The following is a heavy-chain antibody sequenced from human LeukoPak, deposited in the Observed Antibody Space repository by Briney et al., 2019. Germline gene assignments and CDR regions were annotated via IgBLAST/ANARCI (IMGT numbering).Heavy chain of an antibody. CDR1: RITFRNAW. CDR3: ATGVVTGTSR. Sequence: PGGYLRLSCAVSRITFRNAWMSWVRQAPGKGLEWVARIRSKTEGETKEYAASVKGRFTISRDDSRSRLYLQMNSLKTEDTAVYYCATGVVTGTSRWGQGTLVTVSS. D-gene: IGHD1-1*01. J-gene: IGHJ4*02. V-gene: IGHV3-15*01. CDR2: IRSKTEGETK.